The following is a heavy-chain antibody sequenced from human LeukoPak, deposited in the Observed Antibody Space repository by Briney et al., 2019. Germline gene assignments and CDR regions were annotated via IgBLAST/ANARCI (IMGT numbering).Heavy chain of an antibody. CDR2: FDPEDGET. CDR3: ATVGIDDYGDYPKYGMDV. Sequence: ASVKVSCKVSGYTLTELSMHWVRQAPGKGLEWMVGFDPEDGETIYAQKFQGRVTMTEDTSTDTAYMELSSLRSEDTAVYYCATVGIDDYGDYPKYGMDVWGQGTTVTVSS. V-gene: IGHV1-24*01. J-gene: IGHJ6*02. CDR1: GYTLTELS. D-gene: IGHD4-17*01.